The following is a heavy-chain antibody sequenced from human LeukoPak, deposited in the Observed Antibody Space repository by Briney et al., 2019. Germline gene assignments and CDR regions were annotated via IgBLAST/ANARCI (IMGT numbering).Heavy chain of an antibody. CDR3: ARPAWGSSWNAFDI. J-gene: IGHJ3*02. D-gene: IGHD6-13*01. CDR1: GGSINGYY. Sequence: PSEPLSLTCTVSGGSINGYYWSWIRQPPGKGLEWIGYIYHSGSTDYNPSLKSRVTISIDTSKKQFSLKMSSVTAADTAVYYCARPAWGSSWNAFDIWGRGTMVTVSS. CDR2: IYHSGST. V-gene: IGHV4-59*08.